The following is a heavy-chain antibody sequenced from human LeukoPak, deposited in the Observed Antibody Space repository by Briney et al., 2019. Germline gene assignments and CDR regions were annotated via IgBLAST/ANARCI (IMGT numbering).Heavy chain of an antibody. J-gene: IGHJ5*02. CDR3: ARESPRLLWFGELKYWFDP. CDR1: GASISTYY. CDR2: IKTSGST. V-gene: IGHV4-4*07. Sequence: SETLSLTCTVSGASISTYYWSWIRQPVGKGLEWIGHIKTSGSTHYNPSLRSRVSMSVDTSKNHFSLNLTSVTAADTAVYYCARESPRLLWFGELKYWFDPWGQGTLVIVSS. D-gene: IGHD3-10*01.